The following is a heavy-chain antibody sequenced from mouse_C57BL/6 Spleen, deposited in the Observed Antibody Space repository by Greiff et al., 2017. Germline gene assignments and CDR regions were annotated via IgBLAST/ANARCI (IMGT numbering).Heavy chain of an antibody. CDR3: AREYYGYAMDY. J-gene: IGHJ4*01. V-gene: IGHV5-17*01. CDR2: ISSGSSTI. Sequence: EVQLVESGGGLVKPGWSLKLSCAASGFTFSDYGMHWVRQAPEKGLEWVAYISSGSSTIYYADTVKGRFTISRDNAKNTLFLQMTSLRSEDTAMYYCAREYYGYAMDYWGQGTTVTVSS. D-gene: IGHD1-1*01. CDR1: GFTFSDYG.